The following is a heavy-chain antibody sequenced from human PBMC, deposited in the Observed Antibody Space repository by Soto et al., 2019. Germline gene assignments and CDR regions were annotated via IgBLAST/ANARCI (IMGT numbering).Heavy chain of an antibody. CDR2: INHSGST. V-gene: IGHV4-34*01. J-gene: IGHJ4*02. D-gene: IGHD2-8*01. CDR3: ASPCTNGVCYAY. CDR1: GGSFSGYY. Sequence: SETLSLTCAVYGGSFSGYYWSWIRQPPGKGLEWIGEINHSGSTNYNPSLKSRVTISVDTSKNQFSLKLSSVTAADTAVYYCASPCTNGVCYAYWGQGTLVTVSS.